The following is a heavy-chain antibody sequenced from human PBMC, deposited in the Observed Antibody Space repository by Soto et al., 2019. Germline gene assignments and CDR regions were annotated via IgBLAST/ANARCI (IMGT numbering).Heavy chain of an antibody. V-gene: IGHV3-11*06. J-gene: IGHJ4*02. CDR2: ITSTSVTFT. Sequence: QVQLVESGGGLVKPGGSLRLSCAASGFTFSDYYMSWIRQAPGKGLEWVSYITSTSVTFTKYADSVKGRFTISRDNAKNSLYLQMNSLRAEDTAFYYCARESEDLSSNLDYWGQGTLVTVSS. CDR3: ARESEDLSSNLDY. CDR1: GFTFSDYY.